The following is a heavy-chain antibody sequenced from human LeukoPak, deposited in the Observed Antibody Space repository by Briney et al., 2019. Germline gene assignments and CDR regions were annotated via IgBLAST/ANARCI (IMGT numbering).Heavy chain of an antibody. D-gene: IGHD3-3*01. CDR2: IYHSGST. V-gene: IGHV4-4*02. J-gene: IGHJ4*02. CDR3: ARGNTYYDFWSGGPFDY. Sequence: SETLSLTCAVSGGSISSNNYWSWVRQPPGKGLEWIGEIYHSGSTNYNPSLKSRVTISVDTSKNQFSLKLSSVTAADTAVYYCARGNTYYDFWSGGPFDYWGQGTLVTVSS. CDR1: GGSISSNNY.